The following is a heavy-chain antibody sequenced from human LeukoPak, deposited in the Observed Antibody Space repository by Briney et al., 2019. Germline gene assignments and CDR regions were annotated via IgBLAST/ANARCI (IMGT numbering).Heavy chain of an antibody. D-gene: IGHD2-15*01. CDR3: ARDSLPDIVVVVAATRGDAFDI. CDR1: GFTFSSYS. J-gene: IGHJ3*02. Sequence: PGGSLRLSCAASGFTFSSYSMNWVRQAPGKGLEWVSYISSSSSTIYYADSVKGRFTISRDNAKNSLYLQMNSLRAEDTAVYYCARDSLPDIVVVVAATRGDAFDIWGQGTMVTVSS. CDR2: ISSSSSTI. V-gene: IGHV3-48*01.